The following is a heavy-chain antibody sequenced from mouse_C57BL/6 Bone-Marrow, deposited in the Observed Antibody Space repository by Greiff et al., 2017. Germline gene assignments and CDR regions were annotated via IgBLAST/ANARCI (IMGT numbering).Heavy chain of an antibody. V-gene: IGHV1-80*01. CDR1: GYAFSSYW. CDR2: IYPGDGDT. D-gene: IGHD1-1*01. Sequence: QVQLQQSGAELVKPGASVKISCKASGYAFSSYWMNWVKQRPGKGLEWIGQIYPGDGDTNYNGKFKGKATLTADKSSSTAYMQLSSLTSEDSAVYFCARGEYYGSIPHSFDYWGEGTTLTVSS. J-gene: IGHJ2*01. CDR3: ARGEYYGSIPHSFDY.